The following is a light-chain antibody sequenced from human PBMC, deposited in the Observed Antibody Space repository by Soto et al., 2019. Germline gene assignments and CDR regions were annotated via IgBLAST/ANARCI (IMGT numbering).Light chain of an antibody. V-gene: IGLV2-23*01. Sequence: QSALTQPASVSGSPGQSINISCTGTSSDVGSYNLVSWYQQHPGKAPKLMIYEGSKRPSGVSNRFSGSKSGNTASLTISGLQAEDEADYYCSSYAGSSVVFGGGTKLTVL. CDR1: SSDVGSYNL. CDR3: SSYAGSSVV. CDR2: EGS. J-gene: IGLJ2*01.